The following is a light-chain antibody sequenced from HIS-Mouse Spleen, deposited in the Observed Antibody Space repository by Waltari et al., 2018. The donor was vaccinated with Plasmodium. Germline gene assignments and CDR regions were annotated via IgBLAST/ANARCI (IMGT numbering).Light chain of an antibody. CDR2: EGS. CDR1: SSDFGSYNL. CDR3: CSYAGSSTYV. V-gene: IGLV2-23*01. J-gene: IGLJ1*01. Sequence: QSALTQPASVSGSPGQSITIPCTGTSSDFGSYNLVPWYQQHPGTAPKLMIYEGSKRPSGVSNRFSGSKSGNTASLTISGLQAEDEADYYCCSYAGSSTYVFGTGTKVTVL.